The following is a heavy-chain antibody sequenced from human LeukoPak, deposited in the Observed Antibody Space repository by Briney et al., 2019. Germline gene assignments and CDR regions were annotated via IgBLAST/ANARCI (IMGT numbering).Heavy chain of an antibody. Sequence: GGSLRLSCAASGFTFSSYAMSWVRQAPGKGLEWVSAISGSGGSTYYADSVKGRFTISRDNSKNTLYLQMNSLRAEDTAVYYCARGRYSGYEGFDYWGQGTLVTVSS. CDR1: GFTFSSYA. V-gene: IGHV3-23*01. CDR2: ISGSGGST. CDR3: ARGRYSGYEGFDY. J-gene: IGHJ4*02. D-gene: IGHD5-12*01.